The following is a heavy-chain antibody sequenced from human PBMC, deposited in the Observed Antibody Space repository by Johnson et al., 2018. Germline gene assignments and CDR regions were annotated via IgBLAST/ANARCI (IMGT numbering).Heavy chain of an antibody. CDR1: RFTFSSYA. D-gene: IGHD3-22*01. CDR3: ARVSVSSGYYYSAFDI. V-gene: IGHV3-33*08. CDR2: IWYDGSNK. Sequence: QVQLVQSGGGVVQPGRSLRLSCAASRFTFSSYAMHWVRQAPGKGLEWVAIIWYDGSNKYYADSVKGRFTISRDNSKNTLYLQMNSLRAEETAVYYCARVSVSSGYYYSAFDIWGQGTIVTFSS. J-gene: IGHJ3*02.